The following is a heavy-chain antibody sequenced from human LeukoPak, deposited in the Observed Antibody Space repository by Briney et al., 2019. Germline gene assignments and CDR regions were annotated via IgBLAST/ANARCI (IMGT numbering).Heavy chain of an antibody. D-gene: IGHD4-17*01. J-gene: IGHJ5*01. Sequence: PGGSLRLSCAASGFTFSNFAMTWVRQAPGKGLEWGSSLSSRQLHTYYSDSVKGRFTISRDNSKNTPYLQMNGLRADDTAIYYCTKDPNGDYVGAFDSWGQGILVTVSS. CDR2: LSSRQLHT. CDR1: GFTFSNFA. CDR3: TKDPNGDYVGAFDS. V-gene: IGHV3-23*01.